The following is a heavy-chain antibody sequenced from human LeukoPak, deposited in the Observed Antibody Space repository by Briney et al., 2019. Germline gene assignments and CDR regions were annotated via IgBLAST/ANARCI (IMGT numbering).Heavy chain of an antibody. J-gene: IGHJ4*02. CDR2: ISSSSSPI. Sequence: GGSLRLSCAASGFTFSGYSMNWVRQAPGKGLEWVSYISSSSSPIYYADSVKGRFTISRDNAKNSLYLQMNSLRAEDTAVYYCARADSSGYSAPLPSYWGQGTLVTVSS. CDR1: GFTFSGYS. V-gene: IGHV3-48*04. CDR3: ARADSSGYSAPLPSY. D-gene: IGHD3-22*01.